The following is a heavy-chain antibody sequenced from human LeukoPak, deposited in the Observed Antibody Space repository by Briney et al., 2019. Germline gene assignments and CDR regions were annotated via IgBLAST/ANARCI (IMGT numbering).Heavy chain of an antibody. D-gene: IGHD3-3*01. CDR1: GFTFSNAW. CDR3: TTGDDFWSGATFDY. Sequence: GGSLRLSCAASGFTFSNAWMNWVRQAPGKGLEWVGRIKSKTDGGTTDYAAPVKGRFTLSRDDSKNTLYLQMNSLKTEDTAVYYCTTGDDFWSGATFDYWGQGTLVTVSS. J-gene: IGHJ4*02. V-gene: IGHV3-15*07. CDR2: IKSKTDGGTT.